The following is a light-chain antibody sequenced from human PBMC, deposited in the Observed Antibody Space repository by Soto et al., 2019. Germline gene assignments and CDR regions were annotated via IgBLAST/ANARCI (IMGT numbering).Light chain of an antibody. Sequence: QSALTQPASVSGSPGQSIAISCTGSSSDVGGYNYVSWYQQHSGKAPKLMIYDVSNRPSGVSDRFSGSKSGNTASLTISGLQAEDEAEYYCSSYTCSSTVIFGGGTKVTVL. CDR3: SSYTCSSTVI. V-gene: IGLV2-14*01. J-gene: IGLJ2*01. CDR2: DVS. CDR1: SSDVGGYNY.